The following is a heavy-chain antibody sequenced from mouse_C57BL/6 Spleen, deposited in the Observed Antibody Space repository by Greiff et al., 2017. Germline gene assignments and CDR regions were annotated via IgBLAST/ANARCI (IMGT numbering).Heavy chain of an antibody. V-gene: IGHV14-1*01. J-gene: IGHJ3*01. CDR2: IDPEDGDT. CDR3: TTRYYGSSSFAY. CDR1: GFNIKDYY. D-gene: IGHD1-1*01. Sequence: VQLQQSGAELVRPGASVKLSCTASGFNIKDYYMHWVKQRPEQGLEWIGRIDPEDGDTEYAPKFQGKATMTADPSSNTAYLQLSSLTSEDTAVYYCTTRYYGSSSFAYWGQGTLVTVSA.